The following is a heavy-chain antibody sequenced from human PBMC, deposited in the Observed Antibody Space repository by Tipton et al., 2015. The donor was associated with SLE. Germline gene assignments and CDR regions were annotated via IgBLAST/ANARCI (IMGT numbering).Heavy chain of an antibody. CDR2: IITSGGGT. CDR3: ARELSGGYFDY. V-gene: IGHV1-46*01. CDR1: GYTFTNYY. Sequence: QSGPEVKKPGASVKVSCKASGYTFTNYYVHWVRQAPGQGLEWIGIIITSGGGTNYAQKFQGRVSMTRDTSTSTVYMELSSLGFEDTAVYYCARELSGGYFDYWGQGTLVTVSS. D-gene: IGHD3-10*01. J-gene: IGHJ4*02.